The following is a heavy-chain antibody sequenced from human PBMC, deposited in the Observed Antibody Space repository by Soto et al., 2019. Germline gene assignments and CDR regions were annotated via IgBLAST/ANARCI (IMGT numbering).Heavy chain of an antibody. J-gene: IGHJ4*02. CDR3: AKGWVPSTVTTCLDY. CDR1: GFTFDDYA. CDR2: ISWNSGSI. Sequence: GGSLRLSCAASGFTFDDYAMHWVRQAPGKGLEWVSGISWNSGSIGYADSVKGRFTISRDNAKNSLYLQMNSLRAEDTALYYCAKGWVPSTVTTCLDYWGQGTLVTVSS. D-gene: IGHD4-17*01. V-gene: IGHV3-9*01.